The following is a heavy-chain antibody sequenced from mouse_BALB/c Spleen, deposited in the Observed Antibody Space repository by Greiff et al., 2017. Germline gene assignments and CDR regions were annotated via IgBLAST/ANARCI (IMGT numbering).Heavy chain of an antibody. Sequence: EVKVVESGGGLVQPGGSRKLSCAASGFTFSSFGMHWVRQAPEKGLEWVAYISSGSSTIYYADTVKGRFTISRDNPKNTLFLQMTSLRSEDTAMYYCARSGYYGSRGDWYFDVWGAGTTVTVSS. CDR3: ARSGYYGSRGDWYFDV. J-gene: IGHJ1*01. CDR2: ISSGSSTI. V-gene: IGHV5-17*02. CDR1: GFTFSSFG. D-gene: IGHD1-1*01.